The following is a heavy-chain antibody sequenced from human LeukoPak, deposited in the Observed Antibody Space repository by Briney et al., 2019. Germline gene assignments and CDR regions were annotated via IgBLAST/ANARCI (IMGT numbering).Heavy chain of an antibody. Sequence: KPGGSLRLSCAAPGFTFSSYSVNWVRQAPGKGLEWVSSISSSSSYICYADSVKGRFTISRDNAKNSLYLQMNSLRAEDTAVYYCASCYYDSSGYYYYAFDIWGQGTMVTVSS. J-gene: IGHJ3*02. V-gene: IGHV3-21*01. CDR3: ASCYYDSSGYYYYAFDI. CDR2: ISSSSSYI. CDR1: GFTFSSYS. D-gene: IGHD3-22*01.